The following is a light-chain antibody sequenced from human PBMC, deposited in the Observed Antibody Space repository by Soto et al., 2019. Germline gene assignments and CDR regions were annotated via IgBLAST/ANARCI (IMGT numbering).Light chain of an antibody. CDR2: GAS. J-gene: IGKJ2*01. V-gene: IGKV3-20*01. CDR3: QPYGSSPYT. CDR1: QSVSSSY. Sequence: EIVLTQSPGTLSLSPGERATLSCRASQSVSSSYLAWYQQKPGQAPRLLIYGASSRATGIPDRFSGSGSGTDFTLTISRLEPEDFAVYYCQPYGSSPYTFGHGTKLEIK.